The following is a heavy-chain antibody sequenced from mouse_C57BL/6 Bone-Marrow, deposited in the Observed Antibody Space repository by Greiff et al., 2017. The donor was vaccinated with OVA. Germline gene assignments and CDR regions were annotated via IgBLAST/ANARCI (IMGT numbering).Heavy chain of an antibody. CDR3: ARGYYGSSYWYFDV. CDR1: GYTFTSYW. J-gene: IGHJ1*03. V-gene: IGHV1-55*01. D-gene: IGHD1-1*01. Sequence: QVQLQQPGAELVKPGASVKMSCKASGYTFTSYWITWVKQRPGQGLEWIGDIYPGSGSTNYNEKFKSKATLTVDTSSSTAYMQLRSLTSEDSAVYYCARGYYGSSYWYFDVWGTGTTVTVSS. CDR2: IYPGSGST.